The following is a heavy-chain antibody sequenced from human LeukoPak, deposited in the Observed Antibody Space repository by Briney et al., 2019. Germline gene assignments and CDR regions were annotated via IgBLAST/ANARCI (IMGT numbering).Heavy chain of an antibody. Sequence: ASVKVSCKASGGTFSSYAISWVRQAPGQGLEWMGGIIPIFGSANYAQKFQGRVTITTDESTSTAYMELSSLRSEDTAVYYCARGGRNLQQLAIIDYWGQGTLVTVSS. CDR3: ARGGRNLQQLAIIDY. J-gene: IGHJ4*02. V-gene: IGHV1-69*05. CDR1: GGTFSSYA. CDR2: IIPIFGSA. D-gene: IGHD6-13*01.